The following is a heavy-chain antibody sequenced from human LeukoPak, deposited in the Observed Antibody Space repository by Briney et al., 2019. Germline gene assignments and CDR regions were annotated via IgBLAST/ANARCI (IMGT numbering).Heavy chain of an antibody. V-gene: IGHV4-39*07. Sequence: PSETLSLTCTVSGGSISSSSYYWGWVRQPPGKGLEWIGSIYYSGSTNCNPSLKSRVTISVDTSKNQFSLKLSSVTAADTAVYYCARTTEAHSWRTRYYDYYMDVWGKGTTVTISS. CDR1: GGSISSSSYY. J-gene: IGHJ6*03. CDR3: ARTTEAHSWRTRYYDYYMDV. CDR2: IYYSGST. D-gene: IGHD6-13*01.